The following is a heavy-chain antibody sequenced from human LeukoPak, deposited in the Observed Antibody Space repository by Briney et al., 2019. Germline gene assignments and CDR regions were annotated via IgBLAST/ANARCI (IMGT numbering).Heavy chain of an antibody. CDR2: ISGSGGST. Sequence: GGSLSLSCAASGFTFSSYAMSWVRQAPGKGLEWVSAISGSGGSTYYADSVKGRFTISRDNSKNTLYVQMNSLRAEDTAVYYCAKVDLIVVVPAAIRRFDYWGQGTLVTVSS. J-gene: IGHJ4*02. D-gene: IGHD2-2*01. CDR1: GFTFSSYA. V-gene: IGHV3-23*01. CDR3: AKVDLIVVVPAAIRRFDY.